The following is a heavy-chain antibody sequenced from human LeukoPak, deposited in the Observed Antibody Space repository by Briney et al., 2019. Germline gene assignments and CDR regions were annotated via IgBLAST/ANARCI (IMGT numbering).Heavy chain of an antibody. CDR2: ISGSGGST. CDR1: GFTFSSYA. Sequence: GGSLRLSCAASGFTFSSYAMSWIRQAPGKGLEWVSAISGSGGSTYYADSVKGRFTISRDNSKNTLYLQMNSLRAEDTAVYYCAKELHYYYDSSGYLYWGQGTLVTVSS. V-gene: IGHV3-23*01. CDR3: AKELHYYYDSSGYLY. D-gene: IGHD3-22*01. J-gene: IGHJ4*02.